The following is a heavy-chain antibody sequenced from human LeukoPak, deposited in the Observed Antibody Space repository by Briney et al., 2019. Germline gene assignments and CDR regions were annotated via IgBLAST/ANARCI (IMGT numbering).Heavy chain of an antibody. J-gene: IGHJ5*02. CDR1: GYSFTSYW. D-gene: IGHD3-10*01. CDR3: ARQDGSGSYYDPQNWFDP. V-gene: IGHV5-51*01. CDR2: IYPGDSDT. Sequence: GASVKVSCKGSGYSFTSYWIGWVRQMPGKGLEWMGIIYPGDSDTRYSPSFQGQVTISADKSISTAYLQWSSLKASDTAMYYCARQDGSGSYYDPQNWFDPWGQGTLVTVSS.